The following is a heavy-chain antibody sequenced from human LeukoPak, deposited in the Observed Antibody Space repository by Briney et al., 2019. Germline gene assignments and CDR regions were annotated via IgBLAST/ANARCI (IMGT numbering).Heavy chain of an antibody. CDR1: GGSISSYY. D-gene: IGHD6-13*01. CDR3: ARQGGSSSPYYYYYMDV. Sequence: SETLSLTCTVSGGSISSYYWSWIRQPPGKGLEWIGYIYYSGSTNYNPSRKSRVTISVDTSKNLFSLSLTSVTAADTAVYYCARQGGSSSPYYYYYMDVWGKGTTVTVSS. V-gene: IGHV4-59*08. CDR2: IYYSGST. J-gene: IGHJ6*03.